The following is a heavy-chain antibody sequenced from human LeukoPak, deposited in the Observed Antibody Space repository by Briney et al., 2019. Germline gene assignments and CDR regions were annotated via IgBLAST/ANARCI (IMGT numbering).Heavy chain of an antibody. Sequence: GASVRVSSRASGYTFTIYDSKWVGQARGQGREGRGGMSPNSGNTGYAQQFHGRVTMTTSTSISTAYMELSSLRSEDTAVYYCARGPPNWGYDYWGQGTLVTVSS. V-gene: IGHV1-8*01. CDR3: ARGPPNWGYDY. CDR1: GYTFTIYD. D-gene: IGHD7-27*01. J-gene: IGHJ4*02. CDR2: MSPNSGNT.